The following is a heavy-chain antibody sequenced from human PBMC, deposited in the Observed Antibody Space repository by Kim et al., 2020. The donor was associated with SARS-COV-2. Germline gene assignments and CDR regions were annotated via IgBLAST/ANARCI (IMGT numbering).Heavy chain of an antibody. CDR3: ARDRSPYGSGSYSGMDV. CDR1: GYTFTSYY. V-gene: IGHV1-46*01. J-gene: IGHJ6*02. CDR2: INPSGGST. D-gene: IGHD3-10*01. Sequence: ASVKVSCKASGYTFTSYYMHWVRQALGQGLEWMGIINPSGGSTSYAQKFQGRVTMTGDTSTSTVYMELSSLRSEDTAVYYCARDRSPYGSGSYSGMDVWGQGTTVTVSS.